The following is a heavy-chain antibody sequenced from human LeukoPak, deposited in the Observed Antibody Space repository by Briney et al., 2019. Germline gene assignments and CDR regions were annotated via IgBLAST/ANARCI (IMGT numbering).Heavy chain of an antibody. CDR1: GFTFNSYG. D-gene: IGHD2-15*01. Sequence: GGTLRLSCAASGFTFNSYGMSWARQAPGKGIEWVSAISGSGGSTYYADSVKGRFTISRDNSKNTLYLQMNSLRAEDTAVYYCAKVTYTDCSGGSCYFDYWGQGTLVTVSS. V-gene: IGHV3-23*01. CDR2: ISGSGGST. CDR3: AKVTYTDCSGGSCYFDY. J-gene: IGHJ4*02.